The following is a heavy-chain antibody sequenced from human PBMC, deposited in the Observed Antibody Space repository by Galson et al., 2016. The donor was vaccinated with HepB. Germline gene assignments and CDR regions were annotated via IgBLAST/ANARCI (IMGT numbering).Heavy chain of an antibody. CDR1: GGSIEARNW. CDR3: ERARLLSSDWPPAGDFDF. CDR2: IYHSGST. Sequence: SETLSLTCAVSGGSIEARNWWSWVRQSPGKGLEWIGEIYHSGSTNSNPSLKSRVTISVDKSKNEFSLKLTSVTAADTAMYFCERARLLSSDWPPAGDFDFRGLGTLVTVSS. J-gene: IGHJ4*02. D-gene: IGHD6-19*01. V-gene: IGHV4-4*02.